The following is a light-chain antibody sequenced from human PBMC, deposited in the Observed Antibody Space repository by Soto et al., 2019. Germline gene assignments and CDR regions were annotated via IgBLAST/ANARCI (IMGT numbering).Light chain of an antibody. CDR3: ATWDDSLNGFYV. CDR1: TSNIGSNY. V-gene: IGLV1-47*01. Sequence: SVLTQPPSASGTPGQGVTISCSGSTSNIGSNYVYWYQQLPGTAPKLLIYRNNQRPSVVPGRFSGPKSGTSASLAISGLRSDDEADYFCATWDDSLNGFYVFGTGTKVTVL. CDR2: RNN. J-gene: IGLJ1*01.